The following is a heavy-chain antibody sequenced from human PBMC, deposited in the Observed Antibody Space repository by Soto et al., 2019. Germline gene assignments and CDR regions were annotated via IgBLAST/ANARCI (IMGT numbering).Heavy chain of an antibody. CDR2: IWYDGSSN. Sequence: PGGSLRLSCAASGFTFSSYGMHWVRQAPGKGLEWVAVIWYDGSSNYYEDAVKGRVTISRDNAKTTLYLQMNMLRVEDKAVYFCAREKHGGDDCVPSGMGVWGQGTMVTVSS. CDR3: AREKHGGDDCVPSGMGV. CDR1: GFTFSSYG. D-gene: IGHD3-16*01. V-gene: IGHV3-33*01. J-gene: IGHJ6*02.